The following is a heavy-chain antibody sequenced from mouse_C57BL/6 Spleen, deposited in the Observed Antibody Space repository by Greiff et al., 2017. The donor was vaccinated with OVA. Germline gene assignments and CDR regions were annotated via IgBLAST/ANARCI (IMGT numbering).Heavy chain of an antibody. CDR3: ARGAMDY. Sequence: QVQLKQPGAELVKPGASVKLSCTASGYTFTSYWMHWVKQRPGQGLEWIGEIDPSDSYTNYNQKFKGKATLTVDTSSSTAYMQLSSLTSEDSAVYYCARGAMDYWGQGTSVTVSS. CDR2: IDPSDSYT. V-gene: IGHV1-50*01. CDR1: GYTFTSYW. J-gene: IGHJ4*01.